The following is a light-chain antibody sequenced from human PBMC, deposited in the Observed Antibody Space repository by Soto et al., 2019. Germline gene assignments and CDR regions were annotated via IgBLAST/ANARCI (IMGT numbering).Light chain of an antibody. Sequence: EIVLTQSPATLSLSPGERATLSCRASQSVSSNLAWYQQKPGQAPRLLMYGASTRATGVPTRFSGSGSGTVFTLTISSLQSEDFAVYFCQHYNNWPPQFTFGGGTKV. V-gene: IGKV3-15*01. CDR1: QSVSSN. CDR2: GAS. CDR3: QHYNNWPPQFT. J-gene: IGKJ4*01.